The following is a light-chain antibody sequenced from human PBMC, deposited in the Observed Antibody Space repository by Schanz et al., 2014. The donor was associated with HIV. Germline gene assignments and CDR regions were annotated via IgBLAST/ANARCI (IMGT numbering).Light chain of an antibody. J-gene: IGLJ2*01. CDR3: CSDTRTGTLI. CDR2: EVS. V-gene: IGLV2-18*02. CDR1: SSDIGTYNR. Sequence: QSALTQPPSVSGSPGQSVTISCTGTSSDIGTYNRVSWYQQSPGTAPKLLIYEVSDRPSGIPDRFSGSKSGNTASLTISGLQAEDKADYFCCSDTRTGTLIFGGGTKVTVL.